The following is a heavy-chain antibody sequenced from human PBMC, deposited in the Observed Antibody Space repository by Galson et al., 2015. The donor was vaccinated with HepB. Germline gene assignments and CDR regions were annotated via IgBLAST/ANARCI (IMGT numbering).Heavy chain of an antibody. V-gene: IGHV1-2*02. D-gene: IGHD2-8*01. CDR2: IYPNSGAT. CDR1: GYTFSDYY. J-gene: IGHJ5*02. Sequence: SVKVSCKASGYTFSDYYIHWVRQAPGQTLEWMGWIYPNSGATKYAQKFQGKVTMTRDTSISTAYMEVTSDDTAIYYCARVEDQTGCCTSSNCYEHWGQGTLVTVSS. CDR3: ARVEDQTGCCTSSNCYEH.